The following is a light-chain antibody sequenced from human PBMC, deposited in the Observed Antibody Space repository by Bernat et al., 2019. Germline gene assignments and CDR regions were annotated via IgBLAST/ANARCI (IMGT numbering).Light chain of an antibody. J-gene: IGKJ4*01. Sequence: DIQMTQSPSSLSASVGDRVTITCQASQDISNYLNWYQQKPGKAPKLLIYDASNLETGVPSRFSGSGSGTDFTFTISSLQPEDIVTYYCQQASTFGGGTKVEIK. CDR1: QDISNY. CDR2: DAS. CDR3: QQAST. V-gene: IGKV1-33*01.